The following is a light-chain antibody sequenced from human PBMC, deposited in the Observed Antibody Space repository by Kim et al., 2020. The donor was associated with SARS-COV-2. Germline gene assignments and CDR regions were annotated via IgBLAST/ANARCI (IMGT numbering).Light chain of an antibody. CDR3: QTWGTGAKGV. Sequence: VKLTCTRSSGHSSYAIAWHQQQPEKGPRYLMKLNSDGSHSKGDGIPDRFSGSSSGAERYLTISSLQSEDEADYYCQTWGTGAKGVFGGGTQLTVL. CDR2: LNSDGSH. J-gene: IGLJ2*01. CDR1: SGHSSYA. V-gene: IGLV4-69*01.